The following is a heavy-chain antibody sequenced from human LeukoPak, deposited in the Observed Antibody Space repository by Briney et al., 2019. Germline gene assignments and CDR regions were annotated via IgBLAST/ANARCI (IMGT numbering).Heavy chain of an antibody. J-gene: IGHJ4*02. CDR2: IYYSGST. Sequence: SETLSLTCAVSGGSISSGGYSWSWIRQPPGKGLEWIGYIYYSGSTYYNPSLKSRVIMSVDMSKDQFSLKLSSVTATDTAVYYCARDGGYGSGSYYFDCWGQGTLVTVSS. D-gene: IGHD3-10*01. V-gene: IGHV4-30-4*07. CDR3: ARDGGYGSGSYYFDC. CDR1: GGSISSGGYS.